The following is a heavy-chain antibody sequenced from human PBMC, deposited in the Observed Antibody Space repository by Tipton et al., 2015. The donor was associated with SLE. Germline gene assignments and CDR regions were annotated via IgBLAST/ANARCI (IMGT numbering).Heavy chain of an antibody. CDR1: GGSISSYY. V-gene: IGHV4-59*12. Sequence: LRLSCTVSGGSISSYYWSWIRQPPGKGLEWIGYIYYSGSTNYNPSLKSRVTISVDTSKNQFSLKLSSVTAADTAVYYCARGRGSRAVAGTVLDYWGQGTLVTVSS. CDR3: ARGRGSRAVAGTVLDY. J-gene: IGHJ4*02. D-gene: IGHD6-19*01. CDR2: IYYSGST.